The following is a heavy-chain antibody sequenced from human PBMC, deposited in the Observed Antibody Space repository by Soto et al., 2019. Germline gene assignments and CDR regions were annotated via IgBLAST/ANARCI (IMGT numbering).Heavy chain of an antibody. CDR1: GGSISSGGYY. V-gene: IGHV4-31*03. D-gene: IGHD6-13*01. CDR3: ARDLGIAAAAPYAFDI. CDR2: IYYSGST. Sequence: KPSETLSLTCTVSGGSISSGGYYWSWIRQHPGKGLEWIGYIYYSGSTYCNPSLKSRVTISVDTSKNQFSLKLSPVTAADTAVYYCARDLGIAAAAPYAFDIWGQGTMVTVSS. J-gene: IGHJ3*02.